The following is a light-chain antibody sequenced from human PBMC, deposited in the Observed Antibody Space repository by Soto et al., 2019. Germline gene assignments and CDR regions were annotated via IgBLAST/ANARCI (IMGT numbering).Light chain of an antibody. CDR2: AAS. Sequence: EILLTQSTANPSFSSGEKTNPSCRARPSVSGSFAWYQHKPGQAPGLLIYAASSRATGVPARFSGSGSGTDFTLTISSLEPEDFAVYYCQQRRYWPVTFGQGT. CDR3: QQRRYWPVT. J-gene: IGKJ1*01. V-gene: IGKV3-11*01. CDR1: PSVSGS.